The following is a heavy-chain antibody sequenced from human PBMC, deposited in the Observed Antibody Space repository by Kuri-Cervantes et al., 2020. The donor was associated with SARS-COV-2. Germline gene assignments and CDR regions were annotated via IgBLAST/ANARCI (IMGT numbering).Heavy chain of an antibody. Sequence: SETLSLTCTVSGGSINSAGYYWSWIRQPPGKGLEWIGYIYYSGSTYYNPSLKSRVTISVDTSKNQFSLKLSSVTATDTAVYYCARGWGGYCSSTSCYYYYYGMDVWGQGTTVTVSS. V-gene: IGHV4-30-4*01. J-gene: IGHJ6*02. CDR3: ARGWGGYCSSTSCYYYYYGMDV. CDR2: IYYSGST. D-gene: IGHD2-2*01. CDR1: GGSINSAGYY.